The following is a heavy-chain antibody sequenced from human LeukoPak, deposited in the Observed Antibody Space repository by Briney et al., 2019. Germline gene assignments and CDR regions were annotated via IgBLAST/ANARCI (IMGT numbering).Heavy chain of an antibody. J-gene: IGHJ4*02. CDR2: ISYDGSNK. CDR3: ARDPLAVAGHFDY. V-gene: IGHV3-30*04. Sequence: PGGSLRLSCAASGFTFSSYAMHWVRQAPGKGLEWVAVISYDGSNKYYADSVKGRFTISRDNSKNTLYLQMNSLRAEDTAVYYCARDPLAVAGHFDYWGQVTLVTVSS. CDR1: GFTFSSYA. D-gene: IGHD6-19*01.